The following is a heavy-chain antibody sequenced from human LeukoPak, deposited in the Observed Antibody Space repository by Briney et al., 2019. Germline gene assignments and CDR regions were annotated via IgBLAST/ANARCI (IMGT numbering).Heavy chain of an antibody. CDR1: GGSITNYY. Sequence: SETLSLTCNVSGGSITNYYWAWIRQSPGKGLEWIVYFYYSGSTNYNPSLKSRATIDTSKNQFSLKLRSVTAADTAVYFCATGSSYPPGELDYWGQGSLVTVSS. CDR3: ATGSSYPPGELDY. J-gene: IGHJ4*02. CDR2: FYYSGST. D-gene: IGHD3-22*01. V-gene: IGHV4-59*01.